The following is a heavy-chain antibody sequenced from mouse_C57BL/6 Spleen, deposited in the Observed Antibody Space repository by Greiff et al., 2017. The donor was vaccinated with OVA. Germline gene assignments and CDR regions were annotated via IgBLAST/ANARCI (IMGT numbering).Heavy chain of an antibody. CDR3: AGLGGLRLGGFDD. V-gene: IGHV1-75*01. CDR1: GYTFTDYY. CDR2: IFPGSGST. Sequence: QVQLQQPGPELVKPGASVKISCKASGYTFTDYYINWVKQRPGQGLEWIGWIFPGSGSTYYNEKFKGKATLTVDKSSSTAYMLLSSLTSEDSAVYYCAGLGGLRLGGFDDWGQGTTLTVSS. D-gene: IGHD2-2*01. J-gene: IGHJ2*01.